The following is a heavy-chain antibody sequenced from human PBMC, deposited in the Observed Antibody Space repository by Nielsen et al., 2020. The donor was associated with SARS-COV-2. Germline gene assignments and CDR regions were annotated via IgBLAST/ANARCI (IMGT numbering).Heavy chain of an antibody. CDR1: GFSFDDDG. J-gene: IGHJ6*02. D-gene: IGHD6-13*01. Sequence: GESLKISCAASGFSFDDDGMSWVRQVPGRGLEWVSGINWNGGRTGYADSVRGRFTIFRDNAQSSLYLQMNSLRVEDTGLYYCARGYLAAPYYYGMDVWGQGTKVTVSS. CDR2: INWNGGRT. V-gene: IGHV3-20*04. CDR3: ARGYLAAPYYYGMDV.